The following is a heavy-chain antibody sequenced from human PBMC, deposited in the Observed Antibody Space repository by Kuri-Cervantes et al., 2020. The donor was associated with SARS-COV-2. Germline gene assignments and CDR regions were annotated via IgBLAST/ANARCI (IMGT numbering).Heavy chain of an antibody. J-gene: IGHJ4*02. CDR3: ARGSSSWDFDY. CDR1: GGSISSSSYY. Sequence: ESLKISCTVSGGSISSSSYYWGWIRQPPGKGLEWIGSIYYSGSTYYNPSLKSRVTISVDTSKNQFSLKLSSVTAADTAVYYCARGSSSWDFDYWGQGTLVTVSS. CDR2: IYYSGST. D-gene: IGHD6-13*01. V-gene: IGHV4-39*07.